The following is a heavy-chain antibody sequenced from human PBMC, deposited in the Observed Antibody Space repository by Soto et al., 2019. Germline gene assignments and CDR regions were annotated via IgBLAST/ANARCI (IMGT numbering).Heavy chain of an antibody. CDR3: AREDVARGWFDP. V-gene: IGHV4-30-2*01. D-gene: IGHD2-15*01. CDR2: IYHSGST. CDR1: GGSISSGGYS. Sequence: PSETLSLTCAVSGGSISSGGYSWSWIRQPPGKGLEWIGYIYHSGSTYYNPSLKSRVTISVDRSKNQFSLKLSSVTAADTAVYYCAREDVARGWFDPWGQCTLVTVSS. J-gene: IGHJ5*02.